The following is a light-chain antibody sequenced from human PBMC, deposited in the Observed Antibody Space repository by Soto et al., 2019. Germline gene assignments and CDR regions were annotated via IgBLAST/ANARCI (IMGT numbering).Light chain of an antibody. CDR1: SSDVGSYNL. CDR3: CSYVGSSTFV. V-gene: IGLV2-23*02. J-gene: IGLJ1*01. CDR2: EVS. Sequence: QSALTQPASVSGCPGQSITISCTGTSSDVGSYNLVSWYQQHAGKAPKVMIYEVSKRPSGVSNRISGSKSGNTASLTISGLQAEDEADYYCCSYVGSSTFVFGTGTKLTVL.